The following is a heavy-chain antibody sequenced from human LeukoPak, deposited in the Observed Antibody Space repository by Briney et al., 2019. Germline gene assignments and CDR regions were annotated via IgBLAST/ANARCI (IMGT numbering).Heavy chain of an antibody. CDR1: GFTVSSNY. D-gene: IGHD3-22*01. J-gene: IGHJ5*02. Sequence: GGSLRLSCAASGFTVSSNYMSWVRQAPGKGLEWVSVIYSGGSTYYADSVKGRFTISRDNSKNTLYLQMNSLRAEDTAVYYCARDHSNYYDSSGYRGGFDPWGQGTLVTVSS. V-gene: IGHV3-66*01. CDR2: IYSGGST. CDR3: ARDHSNYYDSSGYRGGFDP.